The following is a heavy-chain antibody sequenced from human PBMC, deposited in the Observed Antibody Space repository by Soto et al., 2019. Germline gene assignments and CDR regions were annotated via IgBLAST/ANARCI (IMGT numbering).Heavy chain of an antibody. CDR2: FFYTGST. V-gene: IGHV4-59*08. J-gene: IGHJ6*03. CDR1: GGSFSSYY. CDR3: ARQDGYYYYLDV. Sequence: QVELQESGPGLVKPSETLSLTCKVSGGSFSSYYWSWIRQPPGEGMEWIGYFFYTGSTNYNPSLRSRVLISLDTPKNQFSLKLRSVTAADTSVYYCARQDGYYYYLDVWGKGTTVTVSS.